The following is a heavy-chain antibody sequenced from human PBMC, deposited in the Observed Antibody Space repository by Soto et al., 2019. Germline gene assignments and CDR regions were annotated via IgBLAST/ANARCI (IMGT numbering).Heavy chain of an antibody. D-gene: IGHD3-22*01. J-gene: IGHJ4*02. CDR3: ARPNYYDSSGYLYYFDY. CDR2: IYPGDSDT. CDR1: GYSFTSYW. Sequence: GESLKISCKGSGYSFTSYWIGWVRQMPGKGLEWMGIIYPGDSDTSYSPSFQAQVTISADKSISTAYLQWSSLKASDTAMYYCARPNYYDSSGYLYYFDYWGQGTLVTVSS. V-gene: IGHV5-51*01.